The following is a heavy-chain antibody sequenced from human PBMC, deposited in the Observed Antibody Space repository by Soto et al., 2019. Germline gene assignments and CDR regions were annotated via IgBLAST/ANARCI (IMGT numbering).Heavy chain of an antibody. Sequence: SETLSLTCTVSGGSISSGDYYWSWIRQPPGKGLEWIGYIYYSGSTYYNPSLKSRVTISVDTSKNQFSLKLSSVTAADTAVYYCARIGSGYDSGFDYWGQGTLVTVSS. J-gene: IGHJ4*02. CDR2: IYYSGST. D-gene: IGHD5-12*01. V-gene: IGHV4-30-4*01. CDR1: GGSISSGDYY. CDR3: ARIGSGYDSGFDY.